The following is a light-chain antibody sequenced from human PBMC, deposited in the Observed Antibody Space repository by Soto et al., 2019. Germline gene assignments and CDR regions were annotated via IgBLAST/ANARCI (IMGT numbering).Light chain of an antibody. J-gene: IGLJ3*02. Sequence: QSALTQPASVSGSPGPSITISCTGTSSDVGCYNYVSWYQQHPGKAPKLMIYDVSNRPSGVSNRFSGSKSGNTASLTISGLQAEDEADYYCSSYTSSSTLGVFGGGTKLTVL. CDR1: SSDVGCYNY. CDR3: SSYTSSSTLGV. CDR2: DVS. V-gene: IGLV2-14*01.